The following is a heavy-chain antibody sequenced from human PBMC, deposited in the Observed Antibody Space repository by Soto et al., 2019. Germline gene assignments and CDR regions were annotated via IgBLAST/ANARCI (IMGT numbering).Heavy chain of an antibody. CDR3: ARDFGSGYDLDY. J-gene: IGHJ4*02. D-gene: IGHD5-12*01. CDR2: IYYSGST. CDR1: GGSISSGDYY. Sequence: LSLTCTVSGGSISSGDYYWSWIRQPPGKGLEWIGYIYYSGSTYYNPSLKSRVTISVDTSKNQFSLKLSSVTAADTAVYYCARDFGSGYDLDYWGQGTLVTVSS. V-gene: IGHV4-30-4*01.